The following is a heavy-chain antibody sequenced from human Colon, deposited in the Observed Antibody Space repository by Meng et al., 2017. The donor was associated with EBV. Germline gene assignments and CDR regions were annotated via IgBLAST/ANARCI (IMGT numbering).Heavy chain of an antibody. J-gene: IGHJ5*02. CDR3: ARGGPVPGHFLKS. Sequence: QVQLQQWGAGLLKPPETLSLTCSVSGGSLSGYYWSWIRQPPGKGLEWIGEINHSGNTNYNPSLKSRVTISIDTSKNQFSLKLSSVTDADTAVYFCARGGPVPGHFLKSWGQGTLVTVSS. V-gene: IGHV4-34*01. D-gene: IGHD6-19*01. CDR2: INHSGNT. CDR1: GGSLSGYY.